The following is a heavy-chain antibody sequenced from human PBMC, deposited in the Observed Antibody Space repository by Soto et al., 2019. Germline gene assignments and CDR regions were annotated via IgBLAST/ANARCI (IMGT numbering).Heavy chain of an antibody. CDR1: GFSLSTSGVG. CDR3: AHRLASQAGPAAVDAFDI. D-gene: IGHD2-2*01. Sequence: QITLKESGPTLMKPTQTLSLTCTFSGFSLSTSGVGVGWIRQPPGKALEWLALIYWDDDKRYSPSLKSRLTITKDTSKNQLVLTMTNMDPVDTATYYCAHRLASQAGPAAVDAFDIWGQGTMVTVSS. CDR2: IYWDDDK. J-gene: IGHJ3*02. V-gene: IGHV2-5*02.